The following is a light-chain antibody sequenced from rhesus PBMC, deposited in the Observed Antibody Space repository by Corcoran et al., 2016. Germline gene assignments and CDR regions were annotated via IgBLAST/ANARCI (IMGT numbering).Light chain of an antibody. CDR2: GGS. Sequence: DIVMTQTPLSLPITTGEPASISCRSSQSLLYSNGKTYLHWYLQKPGQCPKLLIFGGSNRRSGVPDRFSGRGSGTDVTLKISKVEAEDVGVYYCVQAITFPFTFGPGTKLDIK. CDR1: QSLLYSNGKTY. CDR3: VQAITFPFT. J-gene: IGKJ3*01. V-gene: IGKV2-72*01.